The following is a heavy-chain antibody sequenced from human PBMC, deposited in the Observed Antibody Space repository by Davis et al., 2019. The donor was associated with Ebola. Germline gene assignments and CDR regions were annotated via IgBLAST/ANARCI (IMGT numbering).Heavy chain of an antibody. CDR3: ARDKYNWNYGLRRYYYGMDV. D-gene: IGHD1-7*01. CDR1: GFSVSSNY. Sequence: PGGSLRLSCAASGFSVSSNYMSWVRQAPGKGLEWVSVIYSGVTANYADAVKGRFTISRDNSKNTLYLQMNNLRAEDTAGYYCARDKYNWNYGLRRYYYGMDVWGQGTTVTVS. V-gene: IGHV3-53*01. J-gene: IGHJ6*02. CDR2: IYSGVTA.